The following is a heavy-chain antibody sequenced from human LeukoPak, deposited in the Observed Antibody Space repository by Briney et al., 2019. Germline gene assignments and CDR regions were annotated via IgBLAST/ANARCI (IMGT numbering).Heavy chain of an antibody. J-gene: IGHJ4*02. V-gene: IGHV3-30*02. D-gene: IGHD2-2*01. CDR3: AQGGTLAMLDY. CDR2: IPYDGSNK. Sequence: GGSLRLSCAASGFTFSSYGMHWVRQAPGKGLEWVAFIPYDGSNKYYPDSLKGRFTISGDNSKNTLYLQMNSLRADDTAVYYCAQGGTLAMLDYWGQGTLVAVSS. CDR1: GFTFSSYG.